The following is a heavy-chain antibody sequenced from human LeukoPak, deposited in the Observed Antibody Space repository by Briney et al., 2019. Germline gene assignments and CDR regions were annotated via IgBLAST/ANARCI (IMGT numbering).Heavy chain of an antibody. Sequence: GGSLRLSCAASGFIFSDYDMHWVRQATGKGLEWVSAIGTAGDTYYTGSVKGRFAISRENAKNSLYLQMNSLRAGDTAVYYCVRVAKERVGGVYYFDYWGQGTPVTVSS. D-gene: IGHD1-1*01. CDR1: GFIFSDYD. J-gene: IGHJ4*02. V-gene: IGHV3-13*01. CDR2: IGTAGDT. CDR3: VRVAKERVGGVYYFDY.